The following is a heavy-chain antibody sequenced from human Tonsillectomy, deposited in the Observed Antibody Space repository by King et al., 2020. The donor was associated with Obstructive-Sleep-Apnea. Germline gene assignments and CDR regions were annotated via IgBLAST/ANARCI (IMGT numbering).Heavy chain of an antibody. CDR3: AKVGGSTIFGVVRFDY. J-gene: IGHJ4*02. CDR2: ISGSGGST. CDR1: GFTFSSYA. Sequence: VQLVESGGGLVQPGGSLRLSCAASGFTFSSYAMSWVRQAPGKGLEWVSAISGSGGSTYYADSVKGRFTIPRDNSKNTLYLQMNSLRAEDTAVYYCAKVGGSTIFGVVRFDYWGQGTLVTVSS. V-gene: IGHV3-23*04. D-gene: IGHD3-3*01.